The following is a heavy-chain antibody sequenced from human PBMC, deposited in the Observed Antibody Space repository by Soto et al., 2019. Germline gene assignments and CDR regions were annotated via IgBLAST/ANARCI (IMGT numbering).Heavy chain of an antibody. Sequence: GWSLRLSCAASGFTFSSYGMHWVRQAPGKGLEWVAVIWYDGSNKYYADSVKGRFTISRDNSKNTLYLQMNSLRAEDTAVYYCARDSDHKLVQPLYYFDYWGQGTLVTVSS. D-gene: IGHD2-8*02. CDR1: GFTFSSYG. CDR2: IWYDGSNK. J-gene: IGHJ4*02. V-gene: IGHV3-33*08. CDR3: ARDSDHKLVQPLYYFDY.